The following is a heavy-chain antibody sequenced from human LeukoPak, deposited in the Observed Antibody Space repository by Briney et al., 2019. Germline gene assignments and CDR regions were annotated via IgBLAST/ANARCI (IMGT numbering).Heavy chain of an antibody. J-gene: IGHJ4*02. D-gene: IGHD3-22*01. CDR1: GYTFTGYY. V-gene: IGHV1-2*06. Sequence: ASVKVSCKASGYTFTGYYMHWMRQAPGQGLEWMGRINPNSGGTNYAQKFQGRVTMTRDTSISTAYMELSRLRSDDTAVYYCARDRTGFAYYYDSSGYLDYWGQGTLVTVSS. CDR2: INPNSGGT. CDR3: ARDRTGFAYYYDSSGYLDY.